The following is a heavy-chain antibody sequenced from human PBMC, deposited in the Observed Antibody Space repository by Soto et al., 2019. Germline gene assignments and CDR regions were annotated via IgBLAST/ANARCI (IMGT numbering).Heavy chain of an antibody. Sequence: GGSLRLSCAASGFTFSSYWMHWVRQAPGKGLVWVSRINSDGSSTSYADSVKGRFTISRDNAKNTLYLQMNSLRAEDTAVYYCARDPAVAGFWLSPYNWFDPWXQGTLVTVSS. CDR1: GFTFSSYW. D-gene: IGHD6-19*01. CDR3: ARDPAVAGFWLSPYNWFDP. V-gene: IGHV3-74*01. CDR2: INSDGSST. J-gene: IGHJ5*02.